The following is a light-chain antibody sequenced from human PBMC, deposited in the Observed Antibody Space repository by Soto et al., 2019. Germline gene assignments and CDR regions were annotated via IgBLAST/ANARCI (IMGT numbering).Light chain of an antibody. CDR2: EGT. V-gene: IGLV2-14*01. J-gene: IGLJ1*01. Sequence: QSALTQPASVSGSPGQSITISCTGTSSDIGRYKFVSWFQQHPGKAPKLMIFEGTNRPSGVSNRFSGSKSGNTASLTISGLQAEDEADYYCAAWDDSLNGYVFGTGTKVTVL. CDR1: SSDIGRYKF. CDR3: AAWDDSLNGYV.